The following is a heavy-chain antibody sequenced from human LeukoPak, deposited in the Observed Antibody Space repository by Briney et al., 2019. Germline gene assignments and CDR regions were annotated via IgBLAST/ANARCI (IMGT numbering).Heavy chain of an antibody. J-gene: IGHJ4*02. V-gene: IGHV3-23*01. CDR3: AKLAIPGIAAATPGD. D-gene: IGHD6-13*01. CDR1: GFTFSSYG. CDR2: ISGSGGST. Sequence: GGSLRLSCAASGFTFSSYGMSWVRQAPGKGLEWVSAISGSGGSTYCADSVKGRFTISRDNSKNTLYLQMNSLRAEDTAVYYCAKLAIPGIAAATPGDWGQGTLVTVSS.